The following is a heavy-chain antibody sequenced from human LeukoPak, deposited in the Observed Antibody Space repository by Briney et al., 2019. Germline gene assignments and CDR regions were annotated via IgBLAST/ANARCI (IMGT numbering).Heavy chain of an antibody. CDR3: ARGIYSGYVVFY. V-gene: IGHV3-48*03. D-gene: IGHD5-12*01. Sequence: GGSLRLSCAASGFTLRCSEVTSVRQAPGKGLEWVSYISSRGSTIYYADSVKGRFTISRDNAKNSLYLQMNSLRAEDTAVYYWARGIYSGYVVFYWGQGTLVTVSS. CDR2: ISSRGSTI. J-gene: IGHJ4*02. CDR1: GFTLRCSE.